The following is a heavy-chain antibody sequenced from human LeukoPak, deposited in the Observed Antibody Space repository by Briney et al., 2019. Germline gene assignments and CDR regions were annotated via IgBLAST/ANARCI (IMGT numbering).Heavy chain of an antibody. Sequence: PSETLSLTCTVSGGSISSYYWSWIRQPPGKGLEWIGYIYYSGSTNYNPSLKSRVTISVDTSKNQFSLKLSSVTAADTAVYYCAKGGGYYGSGSYYSDYYYGMDVWGQGTTVTVSS. D-gene: IGHD3-10*01. CDR2: IYYSGST. CDR1: GGSISSYY. J-gene: IGHJ6*02. V-gene: IGHV4-59*01. CDR3: AKGGGYYGSGSYYSDYYYGMDV.